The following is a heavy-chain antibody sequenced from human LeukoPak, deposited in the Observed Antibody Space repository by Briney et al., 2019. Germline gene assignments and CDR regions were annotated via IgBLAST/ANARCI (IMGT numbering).Heavy chain of an antibody. D-gene: IGHD6-13*01. CDR2: ISYDGSNK. CDR3: AREPIAAAGSWDAFDI. V-gene: IGHV3-30*04. J-gene: IGHJ3*02. CDR1: GFTFSSYA. Sequence: GRSLRLSCAASGFTFSSYAMHWVRQAPGKGLEWVAVISYDGSNKYYADSVKGRFTISRDNSKNTLYLQMNSLRAEDTAVYYCAREPIAAAGSWDAFDIWGQGTMVTVSS.